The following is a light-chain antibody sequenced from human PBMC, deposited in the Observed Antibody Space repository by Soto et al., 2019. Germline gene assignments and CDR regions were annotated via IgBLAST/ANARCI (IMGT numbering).Light chain of an antibody. J-gene: IGLJ2*01. CDR3: SSYTSSSSVI. CDR2: DVS. Sequence: QPVLTQPASLSGSPGQSITISCTGTSSDIGGYNYVSWYQQHPGKAPKLMIRDVSRRPSGVSSRFSGSKSGNTASLSISGLQADDEADYYCSSYTSSSSVIFGGGTKVTVL. V-gene: IGLV2-14*01. CDR1: SSDIGGYNY.